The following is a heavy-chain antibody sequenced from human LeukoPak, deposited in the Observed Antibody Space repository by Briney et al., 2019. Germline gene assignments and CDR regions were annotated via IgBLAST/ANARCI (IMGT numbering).Heavy chain of an antibody. CDR3: GRDPNGDYIGAFDM. CDR2: ISGSGGST. J-gene: IGHJ3*02. D-gene: IGHD4-17*01. CDR1: GFTFSSYA. V-gene: IGHV3-23*01. Sequence: GGSLRLSCAASGFTFSSYAMSWVRQAPGKGLEWVSAISGSGGSTYYADSVKGRFTISRDNSKNTLYLQMNSLRAEDTAVYYCGRDPNGDYIGAFDMWGQGTVVTVSS.